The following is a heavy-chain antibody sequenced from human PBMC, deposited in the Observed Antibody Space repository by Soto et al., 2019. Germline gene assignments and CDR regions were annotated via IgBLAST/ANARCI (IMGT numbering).Heavy chain of an antibody. J-gene: IGHJ1*01. D-gene: IGHD3-10*01. CDR3: ATGMRYFQH. V-gene: IGHV3-30*04. CDR1: GFTFSSYA. CDR2: ISYDGSNK. Sequence: WGSLRLSCAASGFTFSSYAMHWVRQAPGKGLEWVAVISYDGSNKYYAESVQGRFTISRDNSKNTLYLQMNSLRAEDTAVYYWATGMRYFQHWLQGTLVTVSS.